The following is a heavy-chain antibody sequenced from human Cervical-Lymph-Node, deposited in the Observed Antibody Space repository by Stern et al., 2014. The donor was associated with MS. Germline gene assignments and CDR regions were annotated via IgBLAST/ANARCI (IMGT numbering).Heavy chain of an antibody. V-gene: IGHV4-38-2*02. D-gene: IGHD6-13*01. Sequence: QLQLQESGPGLVKPSETLSLTCTVSGYSISSGYYWGWIRQPPGKGLEWIGTIYHSGSTYYNPSLKSRVTISVEPSKNQFSLKLSSVTAADTAVYYCAREEQQLVHGNWFDPWGQGTLVTVSS. CDR2: IYHSGST. CDR1: GYSISSGYY. J-gene: IGHJ5*02. CDR3: AREEQQLVHGNWFDP.